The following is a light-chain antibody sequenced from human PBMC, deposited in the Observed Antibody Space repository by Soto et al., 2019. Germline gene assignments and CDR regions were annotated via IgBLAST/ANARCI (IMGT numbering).Light chain of an antibody. CDR1: SSDVGGYNY. CDR3: SSYTSSSATS. V-gene: IGLV2-14*01. CDR2: DVS. J-gene: IGLJ2*01. Sequence: QSALTQPASVSGSPGQSITISCTGTSSDVGGYNYVSWYHQHPGKAPILMIYDVSNRPSGVSNRFSGSKSGNTASLTISGLHADDEADYYCSSYTSSSATSFGGGTKLTVL.